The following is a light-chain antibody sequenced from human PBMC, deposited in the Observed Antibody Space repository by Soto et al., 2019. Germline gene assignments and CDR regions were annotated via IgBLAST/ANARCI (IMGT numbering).Light chain of an antibody. J-gene: IGLJ3*02. CDR2: DDT. V-gene: IGLV1-47*02. Sequence: QSVLTQPPSASGTPGQRVTISCSGSSSNIGSNYVYWYQQFPGTTPKLLIFDDTQRASGVPDRVSGSKSGTSASLAISGLRSEDAADYYCAAWDDNLSGVVFGGGTKLTVL. CDR3: AAWDDNLSGVV. CDR1: SSNIGSNY.